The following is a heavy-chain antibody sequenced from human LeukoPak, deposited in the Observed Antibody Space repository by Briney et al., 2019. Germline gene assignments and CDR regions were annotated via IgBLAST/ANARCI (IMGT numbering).Heavy chain of an antibody. Sequence: SETLSLTCTVSGGSISSYYWSWIRQPPGKGLEWIGYIYYSGSTNYNPPLKSRVTISVDTSKNQFSLKLSSVTAADTAVYYCARGGESVSSSGWFDPWGQGTLVTVSS. CDR1: GGSISSYY. V-gene: IGHV4-59*01. J-gene: IGHJ5*02. CDR2: IYYSGST. D-gene: IGHD2-2*01. CDR3: ARGGESVSSSGWFDP.